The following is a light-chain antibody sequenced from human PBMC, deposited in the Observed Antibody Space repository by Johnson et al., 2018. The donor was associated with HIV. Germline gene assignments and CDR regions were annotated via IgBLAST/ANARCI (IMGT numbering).Light chain of an antibody. J-gene: IGLJ1*01. CDR3: GTWDNSLSAHYV. Sequence: QSVLTQPPSVSAAPGQKVTISCSGSSSNIGNNYVSWYQQLPGTAPKFLIYEKNKRPSGIPDRFSASKSGTSATLGITGLQTWDEADYYCGTWDNSLSAHYVFGTGTKVTVL. V-gene: IGLV1-51*02. CDR1: SSNIGNNY. CDR2: EKN.